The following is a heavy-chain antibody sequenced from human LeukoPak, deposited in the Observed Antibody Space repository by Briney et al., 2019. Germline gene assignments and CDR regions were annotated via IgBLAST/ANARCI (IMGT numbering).Heavy chain of an antibody. CDR1: GFTFSSYA. CDR2: ISSSGSTI. Sequence: GGSLRLSCAASGFTFSSYAMTWIRQAPGKGLEWVSYISSSGSTIYYADSVKGRFTISRDNAKNSLYLQMNSLRAEDTAVYYCASEFPGSSWVFDYWGQGTLVTVSS. V-gene: IGHV3-11*01. CDR3: ASEFPGSSWVFDY. D-gene: IGHD6-13*01. J-gene: IGHJ4*02.